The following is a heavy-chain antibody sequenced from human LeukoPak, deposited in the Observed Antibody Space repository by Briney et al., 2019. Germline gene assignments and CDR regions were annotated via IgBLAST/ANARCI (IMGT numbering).Heavy chain of an antibody. CDR3: ASTVTTMEAFWFDP. V-gene: IGHV3-74*01. J-gene: IGHJ5*02. CDR2: INSDGSIT. D-gene: IGHD4-11*01. Sequence: GGSLRLSCAASGFTFSSYWMHWVRQAPGKGLVWVSRINSDGSITNYADSVKGRFTISRDTATNTLYLQMNSLRAEDTAVYYCASTVTTMEAFWFDPWGQGTLVTVSS. CDR1: GFTFSSYW.